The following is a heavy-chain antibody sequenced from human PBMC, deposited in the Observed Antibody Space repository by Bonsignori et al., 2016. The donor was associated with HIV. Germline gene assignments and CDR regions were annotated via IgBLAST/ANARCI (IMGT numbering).Heavy chain of an antibody. V-gene: IGHV4-4*07. D-gene: IGHD3-3*01. CDR1: GGSISSYY. Sequence: SETLSLTCTVSGGSISSYYWSWIRQPAGKGLEWIGRIYTSGSTNYNPSLKSRVTMSVDTSKNQFSLKLSSVTAADTAVYYCARGTRDPTSYYDFWSGGQHAFDIWGQGTMVTVSS. CDR3: ARGTRDPTSYYDFWSGGQHAFDI. J-gene: IGHJ3*02. CDR2: IYTSGST.